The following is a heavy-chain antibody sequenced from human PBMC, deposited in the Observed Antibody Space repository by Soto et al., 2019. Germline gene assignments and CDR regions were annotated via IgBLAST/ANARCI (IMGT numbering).Heavy chain of an antibody. CDR1: GVTVGNNY. J-gene: IGHJ4*02. Sequence: EVRLVESGGGLVQPGGSLRLSCAASGVTVGNNYMSWVRQAPGKGLEWVSVTYNGGDTRYADSVKGRFTMSRDSTKNTVYLQMDSLRAEDTAVYFCARNVPVTALGYWGQGSLVTVSS. V-gene: IGHV3-66*01. CDR2: TYNGGDT. CDR3: ARNVPVTALGY. D-gene: IGHD4-17*01.